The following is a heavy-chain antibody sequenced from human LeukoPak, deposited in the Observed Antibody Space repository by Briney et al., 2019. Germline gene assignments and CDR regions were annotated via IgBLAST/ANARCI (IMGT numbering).Heavy chain of an antibody. CDR1: GGSFSGHY. CDR2: INHSGGT. J-gene: IGHJ4*02. Sequence: KTSETLSLTCAVYGGSFSGHYWSWIRQSPGKGLEWIGEINHSGGTNYNPSLKSRVTISRDTSKIQLSLKLSSVTAADTAVYYCAREYTTSSTSFDHWGQGTLVTVSS. V-gene: IGHV4-34*01. CDR3: AREYTTSSTSFDH. D-gene: IGHD6-6*01.